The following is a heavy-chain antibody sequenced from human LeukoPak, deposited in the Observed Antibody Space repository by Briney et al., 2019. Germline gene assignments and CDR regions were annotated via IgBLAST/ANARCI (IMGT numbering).Heavy chain of an antibody. V-gene: IGHV3-74*01. CDR2: IKTDGSST. J-gene: IGHJ4*02. Sequence: PGGSLRLSCAASGFSFSSYWMHWVRQAPGKGLVWLSRIKTDGSSTTYADSVKGRHTISRDNAKNTLYLQMNRLRAEDTAVYYCAGVRNYYDSSAMDYWGQGTLVTVSP. D-gene: IGHD3-22*01. CDR3: AGVRNYYDSSAMDY. CDR1: GFSFSSYW.